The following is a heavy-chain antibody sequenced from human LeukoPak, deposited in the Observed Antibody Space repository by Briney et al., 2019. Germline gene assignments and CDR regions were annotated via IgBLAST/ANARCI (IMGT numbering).Heavy chain of an antibody. V-gene: IGHV3-30*02. CDR3: AKGNSDPHYYYYMDV. J-gene: IGHJ6*03. Sequence: GGSLRLSCAASGFTFSNYGMHWVRQAPGKGLEWVAFIRYDGSNKYYADSVKGRFTISRDNSKNTVYLQMNSLRAEDTAAYYCAKGNSDPHYYYYMDVWGKGTTVTVSS. D-gene: IGHD4-23*01. CDR1: GFTFSNYG. CDR2: IRYDGSNK.